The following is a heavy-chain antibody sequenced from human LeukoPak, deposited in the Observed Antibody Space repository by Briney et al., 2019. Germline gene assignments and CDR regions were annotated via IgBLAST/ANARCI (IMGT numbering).Heavy chain of an antibody. D-gene: IGHD1-26*01. CDR2: TYYSGST. Sequence: PSETLSLTCTVSGGSISSYYWSWIRQPPGKGLEWIGYTYYSGSTNYNPSLKSRVTISVDTSKNQFSLKLSSVTAADTAVYYCARGVGATYDLWGRGTLVTVSS. CDR1: GGSISSYY. CDR3: ARGVGATYDL. J-gene: IGHJ2*01. V-gene: IGHV4-59*01.